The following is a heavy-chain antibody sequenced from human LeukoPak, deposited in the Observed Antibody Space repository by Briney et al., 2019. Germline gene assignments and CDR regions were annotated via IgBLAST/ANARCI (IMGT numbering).Heavy chain of an antibody. CDR2: IYYSGST. CDR3: ARSDYYDSSKIDY. D-gene: IGHD3-22*01. CDR1: GGSISSYY. V-gene: IGHV4-59*12. J-gene: IGHJ4*02. Sequence: EASETLSLTCTVSGGSISSYYWSWIRQPPGKGLEWIGYIYYSGSTNYNPSLKSRVTISVDTSKNQFSLKLSSVTAADTAVYYCARSDYYDSSKIDYWGQGTLVTVSS.